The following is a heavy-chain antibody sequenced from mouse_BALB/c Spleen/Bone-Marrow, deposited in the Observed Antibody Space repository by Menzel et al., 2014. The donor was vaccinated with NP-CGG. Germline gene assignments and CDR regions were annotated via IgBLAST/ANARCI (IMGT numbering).Heavy chain of an antibody. CDR1: GFTFTNYF. Sequence: EVKLVESGGGLVQPGGSLRLSCTTSGFTFTNYFMTWVRQPPGKALEWLGFIRNKANGYTTEYNPSVKGRFTISRDNSQGIFYLKMNTLRAEDGAIYYCARDYSGYFDFWGQGTTLTVSS. V-gene: IGHV7-3*02. CDR3: ARDYSGYFDF. D-gene: IGHD3-1*01. CDR2: IRNKANGYTT. J-gene: IGHJ2*01.